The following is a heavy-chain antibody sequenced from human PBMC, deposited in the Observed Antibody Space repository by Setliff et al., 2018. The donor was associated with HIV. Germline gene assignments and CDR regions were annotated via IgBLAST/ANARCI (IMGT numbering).Heavy chain of an antibody. J-gene: IGHJ4*02. CDR1: GYYFSSSY. CDR3: ARGGSSGSY. D-gene: IGHD3-22*01. V-gene: IGHV1-46*01. CDR2: INPRDGST. Sequence: GASVQVSCKASGYYFSSSYMYWVRQAPGQGLEWMGVINPRDGSTTYAPKFQGRVTMTRDTSTSTVYVELSSLRSEDTAVYYCARGGSSGSYWGQGTLVTVSS.